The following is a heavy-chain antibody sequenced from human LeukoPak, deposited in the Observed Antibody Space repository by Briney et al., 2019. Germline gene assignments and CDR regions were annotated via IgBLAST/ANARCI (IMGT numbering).Heavy chain of an antibody. Sequence: GESLKISCKGSGYSFTSYWIGWVRQMPGKGLEWMGIIYLGDSDTRYSPSFQGQVTISADKSISTAYLQWSSLKAADAAMYYCATLLERRGSFDYWGQGTLVTVSS. J-gene: IGHJ4*02. CDR1: GYSFTSYW. CDR3: ATLLERRGSFDY. V-gene: IGHV5-51*01. D-gene: IGHD1-1*01. CDR2: IYLGDSDT.